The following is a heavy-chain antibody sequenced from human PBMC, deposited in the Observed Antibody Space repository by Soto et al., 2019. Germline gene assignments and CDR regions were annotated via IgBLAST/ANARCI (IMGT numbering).Heavy chain of an antibody. V-gene: IGHV1-24*01. J-gene: IGHJ4*02. Sequence: QVQLVQSGAEVKKPGASVKVSCKVSGYTLTELSMHWVRQAPGKGLEWKGGFDPEDGETIYAQKFQGSVTMTEDASTDRAYMELSSMRSEDTAVYYCATTNLGKWELRFTYYFDYWGQGTLVIVSS. CDR1: GYTLTELS. CDR3: ATTNLGKWELRFTYYFDY. D-gene: IGHD1-26*01. CDR2: FDPEDGET.